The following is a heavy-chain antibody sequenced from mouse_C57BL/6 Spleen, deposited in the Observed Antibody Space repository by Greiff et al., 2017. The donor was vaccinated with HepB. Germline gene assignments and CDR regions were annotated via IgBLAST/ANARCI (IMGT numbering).Heavy chain of an antibody. CDR3: ASEGDYDYPFAY. V-gene: IGHV1-54*01. D-gene: IGHD2-4*01. J-gene: IGHJ3*01. CDR1: GYAFTNYL. CDR2: INPGSGGT. Sequence: VKLMESGAELVRPGTSVKVSCKASGYAFTNYLIEWVKQRPGQGLEWIGVINPGSGGTNYNEKFKGKATLTADKSSSTAYMQLSSLTSEDSAVYFCASEGDYDYPFAYWGQGTLVTVSA.